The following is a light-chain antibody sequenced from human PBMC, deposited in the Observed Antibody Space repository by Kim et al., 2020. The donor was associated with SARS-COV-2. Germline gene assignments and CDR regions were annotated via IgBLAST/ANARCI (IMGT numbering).Light chain of an antibody. Sequence: ASVEDRVTITCRASLGINNVLAWFQQKQGKVPKRLIYAVSSLQSGVSSRFSGSGSGTEFTLTISSLQPEECATYYCLQRNNYPLTFCGGTKVDIK. CDR1: LGINNV. CDR2: AVS. CDR3: LQRNNYPLT. V-gene: IGKV1-17*03. J-gene: IGKJ4*01.